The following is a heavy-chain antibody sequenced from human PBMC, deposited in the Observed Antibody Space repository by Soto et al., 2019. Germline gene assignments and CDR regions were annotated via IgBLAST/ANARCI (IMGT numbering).Heavy chain of an antibody. V-gene: IGHV3-23*01. CDR3: AKGRLSCMDV. D-gene: IGHD3-22*01. Sequence: PGGSLRLSCAASGFTFSSYAMSWVRQAPGKGLEWVSVFSVSGVSTYYADSVKGRFTISRDNSKNTLYLQMNSLRAEDTAVYYCAKGRLSCMDVWGQGTTVTVS. J-gene: IGHJ6*02. CDR1: GFTFSSYA. CDR2: FSVSGVST.